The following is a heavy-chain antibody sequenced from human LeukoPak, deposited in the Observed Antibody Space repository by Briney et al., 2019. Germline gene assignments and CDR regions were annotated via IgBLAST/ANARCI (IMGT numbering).Heavy chain of an antibody. CDR3: ARVPLIAKRSGYFDY. J-gene: IGHJ4*02. Sequence: PSETLSLTCSVSGGSISNYYWSWIRQHPGKGLEWIAYMYHSGSTYYNPSLKSRVTISVDTSKNQFSLRLNSVTAADTAVYYCARVPLIAKRSGYFDYWGQGTLVTVSS. CDR2: MYHSGST. V-gene: IGHV4-59*06. CDR1: GGSISNYY. D-gene: IGHD2-21*01.